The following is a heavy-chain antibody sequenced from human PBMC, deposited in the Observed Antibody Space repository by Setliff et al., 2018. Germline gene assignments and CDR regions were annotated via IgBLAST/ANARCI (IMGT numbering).Heavy chain of an antibody. J-gene: IGHJ6*02. CDR1: GYTFTSYG. V-gene: IGHV1-18*01. CDR3: ARVGVYYYDSSGYHRSPYYYYGMDV. Sequence: EASVKVSCKASGYTFTSYGISWVRQAPGQGLEWMGWISAYNGNTNYAQKLQGRVTMTTDTSTSTAYMELRSLRSDDTAVYYCARVGVYYYDSSGYHRSPYYYYGMDVWGQGTTVTVS. CDR2: ISAYNGNT. D-gene: IGHD3-22*01.